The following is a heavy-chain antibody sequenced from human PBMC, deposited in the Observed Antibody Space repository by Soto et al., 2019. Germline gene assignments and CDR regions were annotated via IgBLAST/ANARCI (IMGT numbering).Heavy chain of an antibody. J-gene: IGHJ5*01. V-gene: IGHV1-18*01. CDR3: ARDVDIGTRPTGDWFDS. CDR2: ISAKNGNT. D-gene: IGHD5-12*01. CDR1: GYIFTRYG. Sequence: QIPLVQSGGEVKKPGASVKVSCKTSGYIFTRYGITWVRQAPGQGLEWMGWISAKNGNTNSGQKFQGRVSMTTDTSTSTAYMELRSLSSDDTAVYYCARDVDIGTRPTGDWFDSWGQGTLVTVSS.